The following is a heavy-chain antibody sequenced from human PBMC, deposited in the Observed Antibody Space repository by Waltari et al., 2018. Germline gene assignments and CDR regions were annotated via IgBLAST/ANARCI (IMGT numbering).Heavy chain of an antibody. CDR3: ARGPSTGDLDH. V-gene: IGHV3-48*04. Sequence: EVQMVESGVDSVQPGGSLTLSCFASGFLFNTYSMNWVRQAPGKGLQWLAHISTSGSLIYYSDSVRGRFTISRDNAKNTFFLEMNNLSSDDTAVYFCARGPSTGDLDHWGQGTLVTVSS. CDR1: GFLFNTYS. D-gene: IGHD2-8*02. CDR2: ISTSGSLI. J-gene: IGHJ1*01.